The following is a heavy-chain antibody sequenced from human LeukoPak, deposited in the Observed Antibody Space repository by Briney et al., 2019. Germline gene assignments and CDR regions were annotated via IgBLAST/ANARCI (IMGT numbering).Heavy chain of an antibody. CDR3: ARKVGLLRIPGYCSSTSCYKGAFDI. CDR1: GGSISSSSYY. CDR2: IYYSGST. J-gene: IGHJ3*02. Sequence: PSETLSLTCTVSGGSISSSSYYWGWIRQPPGKGLEWIGSIYYSGSTYYNPSLKSRVTISVDTSKNQFSLKLSSVTAADTAVYYCARKVGLLRIPGYCSSTSCYKGAFDIWGQGTMVTVSS. V-gene: IGHV4-39*07. D-gene: IGHD2-2*02.